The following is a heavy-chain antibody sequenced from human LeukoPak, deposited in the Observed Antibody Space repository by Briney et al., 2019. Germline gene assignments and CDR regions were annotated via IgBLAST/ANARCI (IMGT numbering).Heavy chain of an antibody. V-gene: IGHV5-51*01. D-gene: IGHD3-10*01. CDR3: AIHLFFGY. CDR2: IYPGDSDT. Sequence: GESLKISCKGSGYSFTNNRIGWVRQMPGKGLEWMGIIYPGDSDTKYSPSFRGQVTVSADKSISTAYLQWSSLKASDTAMYYCAIHLFFGYWGQGTLVTVSS. J-gene: IGHJ4*02. CDR1: GYSFTNNR.